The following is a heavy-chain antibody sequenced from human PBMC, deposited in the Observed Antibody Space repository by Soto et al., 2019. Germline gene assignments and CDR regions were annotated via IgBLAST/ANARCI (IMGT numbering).Heavy chain of an antibody. CDR2: IYYSGST. V-gene: IGHV4-61*08. CDR1: GGSISSGVYY. CDR3: ARARDDYDFWSGPSYGMDV. J-gene: IGHJ6*02. Sequence: PSETLSLTCTVSGGSISSGVYYWSWIRHHPGKGLEWIGYIYYSGSTNYNPSLKSRVTISVDTSKNQFSLKLSSVTAADTAVYYCARARDDYDFWSGPSYGMDVWGQGPTVTVYS. D-gene: IGHD3-3*01.